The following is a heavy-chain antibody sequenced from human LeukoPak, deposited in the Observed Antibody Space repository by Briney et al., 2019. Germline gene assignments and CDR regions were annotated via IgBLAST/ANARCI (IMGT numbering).Heavy chain of an antibody. Sequence: GSLRLSCAASGFTFSNAWMSWVRQAPGKGLEWVGRIKSKTDGGTTDYAAPVKGRFTISRDNAKNSLYLQMNSLRAEDTAVYYCARDSREGLLGDPMWVWGQGTLVTVSS. J-gene: IGHJ4*02. D-gene: IGHD2-21*02. V-gene: IGHV3-15*01. CDR1: GFTFSNAW. CDR3: ARDSREGLLGDPMWV. CDR2: IKSKTDGGTT.